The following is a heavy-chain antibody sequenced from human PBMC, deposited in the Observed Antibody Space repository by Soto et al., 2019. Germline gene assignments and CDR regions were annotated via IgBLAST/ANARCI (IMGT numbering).Heavy chain of an antibody. D-gene: IGHD3-9*01. J-gene: IGHJ4*02. CDR1: GYTFISYG. CDR2: ISAYNGNT. V-gene: IGHV1-18*01. CDR3: ARDLDESLTGYYRGSPHDY. Sequence: ASVKVSCKASGYTFISYGISWVRQAPGQGLEWMGWISAYNGNTNYAQKLQGRVTMTTDTSTSTAYMELRSLRSDDTAVYYCARDLDESLTGYYRGSPHDYWGQGTLVTVSS.